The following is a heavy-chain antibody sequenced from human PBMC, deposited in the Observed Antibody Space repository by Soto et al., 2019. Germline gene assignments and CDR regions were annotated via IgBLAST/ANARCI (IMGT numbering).Heavy chain of an antibody. Sequence: GESLRNSWKGSGYSFTSYWIGWVRQMPGKGLEWMGIIYPGDSDTRYSPSFQGQVTISADKSISTAYLQWSSLKASDTAMYYCAIYGDYSNDYYSYVMDVWAQPTSVTVS. CDR3: AIYGDYSNDYYSYVMDV. V-gene: IGHV5-51*01. J-gene: IGHJ6*02. D-gene: IGHD4-17*01. CDR2: IYPGDSDT. CDR1: GYSFTSYW.